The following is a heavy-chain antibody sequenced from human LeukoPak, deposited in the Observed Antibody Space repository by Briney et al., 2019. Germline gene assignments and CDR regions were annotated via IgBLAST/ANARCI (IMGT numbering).Heavy chain of an antibody. CDR2: INPTSSSI. J-gene: IGHJ4*02. D-gene: IGHD3-22*01. Sequence: GSLIRSCAASGLTFSGYSVNWVRQAAGKGLEWVSSINPTSSSIYYADAVKGRFTISRDNARSSLFLQMNSLTAEDTAVYYCVRLRRNSDKSDYYYFYDYWGQGILVTVSS. CDR1: GLTFSGYS. CDR3: VRLRRNSDKSDYYYFYDY. V-gene: IGHV3-21*06.